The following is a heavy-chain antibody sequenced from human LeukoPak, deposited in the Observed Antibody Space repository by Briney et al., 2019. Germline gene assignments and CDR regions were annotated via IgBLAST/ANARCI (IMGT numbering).Heavy chain of an antibody. J-gene: IGHJ4*02. V-gene: IGHV3-23*01. CDR1: GFTFSSYA. Sequence: PGGSLRLSCAASGFTFSSYAMTWVRQSPGKGLEWVSSISGSGGNTYSADSVKGRCTISRDNSKKTLYLQMNSLRAEDTAVYYCAKGMSANSGYLALEYWGQGTLVTVSS. CDR3: AKGMSANSGYLALEY. CDR2: ISGSGGNT. D-gene: IGHD3-22*01.